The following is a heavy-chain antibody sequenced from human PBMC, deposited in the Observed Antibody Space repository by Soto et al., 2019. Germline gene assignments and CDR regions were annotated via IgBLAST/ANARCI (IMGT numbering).Heavy chain of an antibody. J-gene: IGHJ6*02. Sequence: GGSLRLSCAASGFTFSSYAMSWVRQAPGKGLEWVSAISGSGGSTYYADSVKGRFTISRDNSKNTLYLQMNSLRAEDTAVYYCAKDGGVVAATAYYYYGMDVWGQGTTVTVSS. D-gene: IGHD2-15*01. V-gene: IGHV3-23*01. CDR3: AKDGGVVAATAYYYYGMDV. CDR1: GFTFSSYA. CDR2: ISGSGGST.